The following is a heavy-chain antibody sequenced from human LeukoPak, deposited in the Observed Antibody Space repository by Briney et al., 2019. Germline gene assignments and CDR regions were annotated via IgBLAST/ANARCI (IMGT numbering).Heavy chain of an antibody. J-gene: IGHJ4*02. Sequence: ASVKVSCKAPGYTFTSYGISWVRQAPGQGLEWMGWISAYNGNTNYAQKLQGRVTMTTDTSTSTAYMELRSLRSDDTAVYYCARRYYDSSGYYLGAFDYWGQGTLVTVSS. CDR3: ARRYYDSSGYYLGAFDY. V-gene: IGHV1-18*01. CDR1: GYTFTSYG. D-gene: IGHD3-22*01. CDR2: ISAYNGNT.